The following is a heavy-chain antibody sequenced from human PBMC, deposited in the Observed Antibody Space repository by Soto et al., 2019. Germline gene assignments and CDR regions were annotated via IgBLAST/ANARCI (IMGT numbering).Heavy chain of an antibody. J-gene: IGHJ6*03. Sequence: GGSLRLSCAASGFTFSDYYMSWIRQAPGKGLEWVSYISSSGSTIYYADSVKGRFTISRDNAKNSLYLQMNSLRAEDTAVYYCARGPGYCSGGSCYSGCYYYYMDVWGKGTTVTVSS. CDR1: GFTFSDYY. D-gene: IGHD2-15*01. CDR2: ISSSGSTI. V-gene: IGHV3-11*01. CDR3: ARGPGYCSGGSCYSGCYYYYMDV.